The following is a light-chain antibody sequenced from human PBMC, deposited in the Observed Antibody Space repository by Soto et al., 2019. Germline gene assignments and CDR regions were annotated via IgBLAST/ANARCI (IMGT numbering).Light chain of an antibody. J-gene: IGKJ2*01. Sequence: DIQLTQSPSFLSASAGDRVTITCRASQDIGNYLTWYQQKPGKAPKLLIYTGSTLHSGVPARFIGSGSGTEFTLTISSLQPEDFATYYCQQVKSYPRTFGQGTKL. CDR1: QDIGNY. V-gene: IGKV1-9*01. CDR3: QQVKSYPRT. CDR2: TGS.